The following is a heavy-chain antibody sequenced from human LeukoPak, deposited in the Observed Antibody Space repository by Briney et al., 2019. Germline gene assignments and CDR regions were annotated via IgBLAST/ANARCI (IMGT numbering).Heavy chain of an antibody. Sequence: SETLSLTCTVSGGSISSYYLSWIRQPAGKGLEWIGRIYTSGSTNYNPSLKSRVTMSVDTSKNQFSLKLSSVSAADTAVYYCARDYSGNYDFWSGPNWFDPWGQGTLVTVSS. D-gene: IGHD3-3*01. J-gene: IGHJ5*02. CDR2: IYTSGST. CDR3: ARDYSGNYDFWSGPNWFDP. V-gene: IGHV4-4*07. CDR1: GGSISSYY.